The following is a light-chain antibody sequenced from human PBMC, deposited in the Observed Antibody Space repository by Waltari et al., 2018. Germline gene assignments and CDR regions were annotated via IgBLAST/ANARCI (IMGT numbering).Light chain of an antibody. J-gene: IGKJ2*01. CDR2: GAS. Sequence: EIVLTQSPGTLSLSPGESATLPCRASQSVSSSYLAWYQQKPGQAPRPLTYGASSRATGIPDRFSGSGSGTDFTLTISRLEPEDFAVYYCQQYGSSLYTFGQGTKLEIK. V-gene: IGKV3-20*01. CDR1: QSVSSSY. CDR3: QQYGSSLYT.